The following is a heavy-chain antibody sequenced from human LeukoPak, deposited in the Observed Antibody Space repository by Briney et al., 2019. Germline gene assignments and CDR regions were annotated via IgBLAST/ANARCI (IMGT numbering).Heavy chain of an antibody. V-gene: IGHV6-1*01. Sequence: SQTLSLTCAISGDSVSSNSAAWNWIRQSPSRGLEWLGRTYYRSKWYNDYAVSVKSRITINPDTSKNQFSLQLNSATPEDTAVYYCARDFRYSGSYYGGFFDYWGQGTLVTVSS. J-gene: IGHJ4*02. D-gene: IGHD1-26*01. CDR3: ARDFRYSGSYYGGFFDY. CDR2: TYYRSKWYN. CDR1: GDSVSSNSAA.